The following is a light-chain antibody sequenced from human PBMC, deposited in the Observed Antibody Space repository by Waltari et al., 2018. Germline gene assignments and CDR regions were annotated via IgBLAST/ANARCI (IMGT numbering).Light chain of an antibody. CDR2: GGS. V-gene: IGKV1-16*02. Sequence: DIQMTQSPSSLSASVGDRVTITCRASQDINIYLNCVQQKPGKAPRALLYGGSSLNSGVPSKFSGSGSGTDFTLTISSLQPEDFATYYCLQYHSYPRTFGQGTKVEIQ. J-gene: IGKJ1*01. CDR1: QDINIY. CDR3: LQYHSYPRT.